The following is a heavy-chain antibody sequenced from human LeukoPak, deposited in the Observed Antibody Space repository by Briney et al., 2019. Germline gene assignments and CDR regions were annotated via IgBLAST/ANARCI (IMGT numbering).Heavy chain of an antibody. CDR3: AKDSPTIRSSSWLHYFDN. V-gene: IGHV3-23*01. D-gene: IGHD6-13*01. CDR1: TFTTYW. Sequence: GGSLRLSCAFTFTTYWLGWVRQPPGKGLEWVSAISGSGESTYNAGSVQGRFTISRDNSKNTVYLQMSSLRAEDTAVYYCAKDSPTIRSSSWLHYFDNWGRGTLVTVSS. J-gene: IGHJ4*02. CDR2: ISGSGEST.